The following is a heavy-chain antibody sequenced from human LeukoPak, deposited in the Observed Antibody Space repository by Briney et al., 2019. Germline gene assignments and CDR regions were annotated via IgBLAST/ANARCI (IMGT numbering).Heavy chain of an antibody. J-gene: IGHJ4*02. CDR1: GYTFTGYY. V-gene: IGHV1-46*01. Sequence: ASVKVSCKASGYTFTGYYMHWVRQAPGQGLEWMGWINPRGGDTSYAQNFQGRVTMTRDMSTSTVYMEVSSLRSEDTAVYYCAKAGYDFWSGYSTNFDYWGQGTLVTVSS. D-gene: IGHD3-3*01. CDR3: AKAGYDFWSGYSTNFDY. CDR2: INPRGGDT.